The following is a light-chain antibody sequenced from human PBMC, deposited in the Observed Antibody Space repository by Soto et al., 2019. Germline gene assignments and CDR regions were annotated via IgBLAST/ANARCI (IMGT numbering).Light chain of an antibody. Sequence: QSALTQPASVSGSPRQSITISCTGTRSDIGGYNYVSWYQHHPGKAPKLMIYDVSNRPSGVSTRFSGSKSGNTASLTISGLQAEDEADYYCTSFTSRSTMVFGGGPKVTVL. V-gene: IGLV2-14*01. CDR3: TSFTSRSTMV. J-gene: IGLJ2*01. CDR2: DVS. CDR1: RSDIGGYNY.